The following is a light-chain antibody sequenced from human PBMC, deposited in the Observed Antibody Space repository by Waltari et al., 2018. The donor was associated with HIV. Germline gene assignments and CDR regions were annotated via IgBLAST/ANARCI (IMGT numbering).Light chain of an antibody. V-gene: IGLV3-21*04. CDR3: QVWDSGTYFLV. CDR2: DDS. J-gene: IGLJ2*01. CDR1: DIATTP. Sequence: SYVLPQPPSVSVAPGKTARITCGGNDIATTPVHWYQQRPAQAPMLVIHDDSDRPSGIPERFSGSNSGNTATLTITRVEAGDEADYWCQVWDSGTYFLVFGGGTKLTVL.